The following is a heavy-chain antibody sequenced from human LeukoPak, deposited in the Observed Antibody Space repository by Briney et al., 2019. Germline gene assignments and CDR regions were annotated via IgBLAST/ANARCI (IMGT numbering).Heavy chain of an antibody. J-gene: IGHJ3*02. CDR3: ARVWFGELLFDPPDAFDI. Sequence: KPSETLSLTCTVSGGSVSSGSYYWRWIRQPPGKGLEWIGYIYYSGSTNYNPSLKSRVTISVDTSKNQFSLKLSSVTAADTAVYYCARVWFGELLFDPPDAFDIWGQGTMVTVSS. CDR1: GGSVSSGSYY. CDR2: IYYSGST. V-gene: IGHV4-61*01. D-gene: IGHD3-10*01.